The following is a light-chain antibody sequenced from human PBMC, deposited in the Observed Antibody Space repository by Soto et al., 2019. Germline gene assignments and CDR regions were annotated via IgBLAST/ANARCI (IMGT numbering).Light chain of an antibody. J-gene: IGKJ1*01. Sequence: DIQMTQSPSSLSASVGDRVTITCRANQDISNFLAWYQQKPGKAPKLLIYGASTLQSGVPSRFSGSGSGTDFTLTINSLQPEDVATYSCQRYNSAPRTFGQGTKVEI. CDR3: QRYNSAPRT. CDR2: GAS. CDR1: QDISNF. V-gene: IGKV1-27*01.